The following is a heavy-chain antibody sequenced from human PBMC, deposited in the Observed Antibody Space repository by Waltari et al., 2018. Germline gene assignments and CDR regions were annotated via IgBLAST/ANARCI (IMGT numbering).Heavy chain of an antibody. CDR1: GGSFSGYY. D-gene: IGHD6-13*01. CDR3: ARLIAIAAAGTNYYYYYGMDV. V-gene: IGHV4-34*01. CDR2: INHSGST. Sequence: QVQLQQWGAGLLKPSETLSLTCAVYGGSFSGYYWRWIRPPPGKGLEWIGEINHSGSTNYNPSLKSRVTISVDTSKNQFSLKLSSVTAADTAVYYCARLIAIAAAGTNYYYYYGMDVWGQGTTVTVSS. J-gene: IGHJ6*02.